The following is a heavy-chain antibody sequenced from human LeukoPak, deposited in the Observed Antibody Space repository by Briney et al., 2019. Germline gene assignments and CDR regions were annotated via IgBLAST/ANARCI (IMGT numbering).Heavy chain of an antibody. Sequence: GGSLRPSCEASGFSFSSYATSWVRQAPGKGLEWVSGISGSGGTTYYAGSVKGRFTISRDISKNTLYLQMSSLRAGDTAVYYCARDLYADFWSGSEFDYWGRGTLVTVSS. CDR2: ISGSGGTT. D-gene: IGHD3-3*01. V-gene: IGHV3-23*01. J-gene: IGHJ4*02. CDR1: GFSFSSYA. CDR3: ARDLYADFWSGSEFDY.